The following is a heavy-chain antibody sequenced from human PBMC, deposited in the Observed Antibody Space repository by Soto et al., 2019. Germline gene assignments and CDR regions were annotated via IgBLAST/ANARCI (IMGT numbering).Heavy chain of an antibody. J-gene: IGHJ4*02. Sequence: PSQTLSLTCTVAGGSISSGDYYWSWIRQPPGKGLEWIGYIYYSGSTYYNPSLKSRVTISVDTSKNQFSLKLSSVTAADTAVYYCARQNYYGSGSYYNVRGMYYFDYWGEGTLVTVSS. CDR3: ARQNYYGSGSYYNVRGMYYFDY. V-gene: IGHV4-30-4*01. CDR2: IYYSGST. CDR1: GGSISSGDYY. D-gene: IGHD3-10*01.